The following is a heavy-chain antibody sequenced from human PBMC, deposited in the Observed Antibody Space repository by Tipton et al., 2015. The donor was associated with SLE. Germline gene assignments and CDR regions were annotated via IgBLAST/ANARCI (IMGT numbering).Heavy chain of an antibody. V-gene: IGHV3-74*01. CDR1: GFSIGNYW. J-gene: IGHJ5*02. Sequence: SLRLSCAASGFSIGNYWMHWVRQVPGKGLVWVSHIKGDGSITNYADYVRGRFTISRDNAKNTVYLQMNSLGVEDSAVYYWSAWFNQWGQGTTVTVSS. CDR3: SAWFNQ. CDR2: IKGDGSIT.